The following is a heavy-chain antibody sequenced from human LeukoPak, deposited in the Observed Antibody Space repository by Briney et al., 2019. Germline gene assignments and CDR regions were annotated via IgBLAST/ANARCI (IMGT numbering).Heavy chain of an antibody. Sequence: SETLSLTCAVYGGSFSGYYWSWIRQPPGKGLEWIGEINHSGSTNYNPSLKSRVTISVDTSKNQFSLKLSSVTAADTAVYYCARTSHYGGNSYYYCYGMDVWGQGTTVTVSS. D-gene: IGHD4-23*01. J-gene: IGHJ6*02. CDR3: ARTSHYGGNSYYYCYGMDV. CDR1: GGSFSGYY. V-gene: IGHV4-34*01. CDR2: INHSGST.